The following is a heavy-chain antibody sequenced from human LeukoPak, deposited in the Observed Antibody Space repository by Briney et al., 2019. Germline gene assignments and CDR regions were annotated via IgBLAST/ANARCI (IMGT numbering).Heavy chain of an antibody. D-gene: IGHD2-21*01. V-gene: IGHV3-23*01. Sequence: GGSLRLSCAASGFTFSSFAMSWVRQPPGKGLEWVSATSGSGGSTYYADSVKGRFTISRDNSKNTLYLQMNSLKTEDTAMYYCAREGCGATGCYTNDYWGQGTLVTVSS. CDR3: AREGCGATGCYTNDY. CDR1: GFTFSSFA. J-gene: IGHJ4*02. CDR2: TSGSGGST.